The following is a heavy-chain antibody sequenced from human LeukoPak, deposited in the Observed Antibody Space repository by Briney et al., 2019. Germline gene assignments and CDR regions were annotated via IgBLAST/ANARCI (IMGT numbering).Heavy chain of an antibody. J-gene: IGHJ6*03. CDR3: ARASSGRHSPDYSPPSLDV. D-gene: IGHD6-19*01. V-gene: IGHV4-39*01. CDR1: GGSISSSSYY. CDR2: IYYSGST. Sequence: SETLSLTCTVSGGSISSSSYYWGWIRQPPGKGLEWIGSIYYSGSTYYNPSLKSRVTISVDTSKNQFSLKLSSVTAADTAVYYCARASSGRHSPDYSPPSLDVWGTGTPV.